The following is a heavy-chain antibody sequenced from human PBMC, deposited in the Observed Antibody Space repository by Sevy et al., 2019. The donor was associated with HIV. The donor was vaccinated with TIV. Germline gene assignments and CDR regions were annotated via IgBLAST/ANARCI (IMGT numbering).Heavy chain of an antibody. Sequence: GGSLRLSCAASGFTFSSYSMHWVRQAPGKGLEWVSSINSISTYIYYADSVKGRFTISRDNAKNSLYLQMNSLIAEDTAVYYCARGRDYYDSSGYYYQWGQGTLVTVSS. CDR1: GFTFSSYS. J-gene: IGHJ4*02. CDR2: INSISTYI. CDR3: ARGRDYYDSSGYYYQ. D-gene: IGHD3-22*01. V-gene: IGHV3-21*01.